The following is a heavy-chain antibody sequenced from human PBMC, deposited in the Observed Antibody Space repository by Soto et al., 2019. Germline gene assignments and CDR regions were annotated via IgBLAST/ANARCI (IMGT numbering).Heavy chain of an antibody. CDR3: ARDQRSPAHPYYYYGLDV. CDR1: GYSFTSYG. Sequence: ASVKVSCKAAGYSFTSYGISWVRQAPGQGLEWMGWISAYNRNANYAQKLRDRVTMTTDTSTSAAYMELRSLRSDDTAVYFCARDQRSPAHPYYYYGLDVWGRGTAVTISS. CDR2: ISAYNRNA. J-gene: IGHJ6*02. V-gene: IGHV1-18*04. D-gene: IGHD3-10*01.